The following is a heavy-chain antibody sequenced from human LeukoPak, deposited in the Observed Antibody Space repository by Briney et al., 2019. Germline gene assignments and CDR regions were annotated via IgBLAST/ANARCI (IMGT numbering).Heavy chain of an antibody. CDR3: ARVGAGFDP. D-gene: IGHD4/OR15-4a*01. J-gene: IGHJ5*02. CDR2: IYTSGST. Sequence: SETLSLTCTVSGNSISSGDNYWSWIRQPAGKGLEWIGRIYTSGSTNYNPSLKSRVTMSVDTSKNQFSLKLSSVAAADTAVYYCARVGAGFDPWGQGTLVTVSS. V-gene: IGHV4-61*02. CDR1: GNSISSGDNY.